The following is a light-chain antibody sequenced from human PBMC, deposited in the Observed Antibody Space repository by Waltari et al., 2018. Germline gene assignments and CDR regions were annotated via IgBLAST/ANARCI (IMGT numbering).Light chain of an antibody. CDR1: QGIRNS. Sequence: DIQMTQSPSSLSASIGDRVTITCRASQGIRNSLVWYQLKPGTAPKLLLSPASTLDSGFASRFSGSGSGTVYTLTISSLQPEDLATYSCQQFYSLAYTFGPGTRLEL. V-gene: IGKV1-NL1*01. CDR3: QQFYSLAYT. J-gene: IGKJ2*01. CDR2: PAS.